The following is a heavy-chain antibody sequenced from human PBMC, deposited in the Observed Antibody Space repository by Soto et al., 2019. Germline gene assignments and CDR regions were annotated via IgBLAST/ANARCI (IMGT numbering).Heavy chain of an antibody. Sequence: EVQLLESGGGLVQPGGSLRLSCAASGFTFSSYAMSWVRQAPGKGLEWVSAISGSGGSTYYADSVKGRFTISRDNSKNTLYLQMNSLRAEDTAVYYCAKDHLAVRYSSSWSNAEYFQHWGQGTLVTVSS. V-gene: IGHV3-23*01. CDR3: AKDHLAVRYSSSWSNAEYFQH. D-gene: IGHD6-13*01. CDR2: ISGSGGST. J-gene: IGHJ1*01. CDR1: GFTFSSYA.